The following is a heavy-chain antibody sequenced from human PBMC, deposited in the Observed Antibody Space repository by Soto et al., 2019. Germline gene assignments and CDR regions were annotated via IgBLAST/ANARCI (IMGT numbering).Heavy chain of an antibody. CDR2: ISYDGSNK. J-gene: IGHJ4*02. Sequence: QVQLVESGGGVVQPGRSLRLSCAASGFTFSSYGMHWVRQAPGKGLEWVAVISYDGSNKYYADSVKGRFTISRDNSKNTLYQQMNSLRAEDTAVYYCAKAPSRITMIVVVTLPDYWGQGTLVTVSS. V-gene: IGHV3-30*18. CDR3: AKAPSRITMIVVVTLPDY. CDR1: GFTFSSYG. D-gene: IGHD3-22*01.